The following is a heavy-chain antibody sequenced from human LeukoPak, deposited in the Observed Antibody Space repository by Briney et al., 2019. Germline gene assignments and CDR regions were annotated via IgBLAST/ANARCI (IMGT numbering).Heavy chain of an antibody. J-gene: IGHJ5*02. CDR1: GYTFTSYG. CDR3: ARDWEYQLLSDWFDP. D-gene: IGHD2-2*01. V-gene: IGHV1-2*03. CDR2: INPNSGGT. Sequence: LGASVKVSCKASGYTFTSYGISWVRQAPGQGLEWMGWINPNSGGTNYAQKFQGRVTMTRDTSISTAYMELSRLRSDDTAVYYCARDWEYQLLSDWFDPWGQETLVTVSS.